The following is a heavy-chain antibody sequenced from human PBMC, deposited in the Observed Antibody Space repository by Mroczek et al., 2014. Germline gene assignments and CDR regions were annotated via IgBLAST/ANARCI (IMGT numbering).Heavy chain of an antibody. Sequence: QVQLQQWGPGLVKPSETLSLTCTVSGGSISSYYWSWIRQPPGKGLEWIGYIYYSGSTNYNPSLKSRVTISVDTSKNQFSLKLSSVTAADTAVYYCARERRGYCSSTSCSHSEPYYYYYMDVWGKGTHGHPSP. CDR3: ARERRGYCSSTSCSHSEPYYYYYMDV. D-gene: IGHD2-2*01. J-gene: IGHJ6*03. V-gene: IGHV4-59*01. CDR2: IYYSGST. CDR1: GGSISSYY.